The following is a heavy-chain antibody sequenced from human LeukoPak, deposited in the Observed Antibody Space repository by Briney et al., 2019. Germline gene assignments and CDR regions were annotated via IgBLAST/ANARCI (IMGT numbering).Heavy chain of an antibody. J-gene: IGHJ4*02. V-gene: IGHV1-69*13. CDR2: IIPIFGTA. CDR1: GGTFSSYA. D-gene: IGHD1-7*01. CDR3: ASHLGNWNYAPTLDY. Sequence: ASVKVSCKASGGTFSSYAISWVRQAPGQGLEWMGGIIPIFGTANYAQKFQGRVTITADESTSTAYMELSSLRSEDTAVYYCASHLGNWNYAPTLDYWGQGTLVTVSS.